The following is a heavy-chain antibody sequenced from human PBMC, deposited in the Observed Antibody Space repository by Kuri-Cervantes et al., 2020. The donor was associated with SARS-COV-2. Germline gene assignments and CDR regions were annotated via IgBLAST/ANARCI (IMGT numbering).Heavy chain of an antibody. D-gene: IGHD4-11*01. CDR3: AGSRMTTDAFDI. V-gene: IGHV1-69*04. CDR2: IIPILGIA. Sequence: SVKVSCKASGGTFSSYAISWVRQAPGQGLEWMGRIIPILGIANYAQKFQGRVTITADKSTSTAYMELSSLRSEGTAVYYCAGSRMTTDAFDIWGQGTMVTVSS. CDR1: GGTFSSYA. J-gene: IGHJ3*02.